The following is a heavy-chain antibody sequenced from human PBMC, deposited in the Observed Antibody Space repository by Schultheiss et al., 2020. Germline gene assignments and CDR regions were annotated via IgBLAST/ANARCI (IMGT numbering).Heavy chain of an antibody. CDR2: ISSSSSTI. CDR3: ARSLDSSGYYSYYYYYYYMDV. J-gene: IGHJ6*03. V-gene: IGHV3-48*04. D-gene: IGHD3-22*01. CDR1: GFIFSSYS. Sequence: GGSLRLSCAASGFIFSSYSMNWVRQAPGKGLEWVSYISSSSSTIYYADSVKGRFTISRDNAKNSLYLQMNSLRAEDTAVYYCARSLDSSGYYSYYYYYYYMDVWGKGTTVTVSS.